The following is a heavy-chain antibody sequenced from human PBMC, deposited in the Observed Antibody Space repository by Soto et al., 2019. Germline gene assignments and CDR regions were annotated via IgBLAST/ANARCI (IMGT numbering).Heavy chain of an antibody. D-gene: IGHD3-10*01. CDR1: GFTFSSYW. CDR3: ARGSTYYYYGMDV. CDR2: IYSDGRST. Sequence: EVQLVESGGGLVQPGGSLRLSCAASGFTFSSYWMHWVRQAPGKGLVWVSRIYSDGRSTSYADSVKGRFPISRDNAKHTLYLQMNSLRAEDTAVDYCARGSTYYYYGMDVWGQGNTVTVSS. J-gene: IGHJ6*02. V-gene: IGHV3-74*01.